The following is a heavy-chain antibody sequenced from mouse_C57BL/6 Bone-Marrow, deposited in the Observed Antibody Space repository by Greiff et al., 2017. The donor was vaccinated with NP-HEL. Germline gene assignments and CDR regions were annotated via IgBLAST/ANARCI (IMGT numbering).Heavy chain of an antibody. D-gene: IGHD1-1*01. CDR3: TRSLRSLFAY. CDR1: GFSFSSYA. V-gene: IGHV5-9-1*02. CDR2: ISSGGDYI. Sequence: EVKLVESGEGLVKPGGSLKLSCAASGFSFSSYAMSWVRQTPEKRLEWVAYISSGGDYIYYADTVKGRFTISRDNARNTLYLQMSSLKSEDTAMYYCTRSLRSLFAYWGQGTLVTVSA. J-gene: IGHJ3*01.